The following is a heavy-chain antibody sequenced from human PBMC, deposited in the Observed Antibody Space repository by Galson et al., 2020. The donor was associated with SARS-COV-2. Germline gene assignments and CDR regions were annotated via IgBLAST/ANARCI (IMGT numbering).Heavy chain of an antibody. CDR1: GFTFSTYW. CDR3: ASSSPGWYGESRSLDY. D-gene: IGHD4-17*01. CDR2: INSDGSSI. V-gene: IGHV3-74*01. Sequence: ALHGESLKISCAVSGFTFSTYWMHWVRQAPGKGLVWVSRINSDGSSISYADSVKGRFTISRDNAKNTLYLQMTSLRVEDTAVYYCASSSPGWYGESRSLDYWGQGTMVTVSS. J-gene: IGHJ4*02.